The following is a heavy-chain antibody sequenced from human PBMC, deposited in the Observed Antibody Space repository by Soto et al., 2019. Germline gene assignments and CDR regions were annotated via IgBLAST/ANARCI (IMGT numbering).Heavy chain of an antibody. CDR2: IYYSGST. Sequence: QLQLQESGPGLVKPSETLSLTCTVSGGSISSSSYYWGWIRQPPGKGLEWIGSIYYSGSTYYNPSLKSRVTISVDTSKNQFSLKLSSVTAADTAVYYCARLGTIAAAGEPYYYYGMDVWGQGTTVTVSS. CDR3: ARLGTIAAAGEPYYYYGMDV. D-gene: IGHD6-13*01. CDR1: GGSISSSSYY. V-gene: IGHV4-39*01. J-gene: IGHJ6*02.